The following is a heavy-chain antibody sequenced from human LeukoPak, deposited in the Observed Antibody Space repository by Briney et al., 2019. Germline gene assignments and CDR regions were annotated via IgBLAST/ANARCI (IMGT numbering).Heavy chain of an antibody. J-gene: IGHJ5*02. Sequence: SETLSLTCAVYGGSFSAYYWSWIRQPPGKGLEWIGEINHSGSTSYNPSLKSRVTISVDTSKDQFSLKLSSVTAADTAVHYCARVTTPGPWGQGTLVTVSS. CDR3: ARVTTPGP. CDR1: GGSFSAYY. V-gene: IGHV4-34*01. CDR2: INHSGST. D-gene: IGHD3-22*01.